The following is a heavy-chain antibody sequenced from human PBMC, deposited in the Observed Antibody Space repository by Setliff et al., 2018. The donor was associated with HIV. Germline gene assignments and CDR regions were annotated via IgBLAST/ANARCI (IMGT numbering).Heavy chain of an antibody. CDR3: ARQFSNSFDY. CDR2: ISPYDLSE. V-gene: IGHV1-2*02. CDR1: GYTFIDYF. J-gene: IGHJ4*02. Sequence: ASVKVSCKASGYTFIDYFIHWVRQAPGQGLEWMGWISPYDLSERISQRFRGRVTTTRDTSINAAYLDLSGLTSDDTAVYYCARQFSNSFDYWGQGALVTVSS. D-gene: IGHD7-27*01.